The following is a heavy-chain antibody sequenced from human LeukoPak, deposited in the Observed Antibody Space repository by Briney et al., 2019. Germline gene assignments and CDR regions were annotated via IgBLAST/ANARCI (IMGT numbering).Heavy chain of an antibody. V-gene: IGHV1-3*01. CDR2: ISAGNGNT. J-gene: IGHJ4*02. CDR3: ARDSGSGNNDY. D-gene: IGHD1-26*01. Sequence: GASVKVSCEASGYIFTSYGFAWVRQAPGQRLEWMGWISAGNGNTKYSQNLQGRVTFISNTSATTAFMELSSLRSEDAAVYYCARDSGSGNNDYWGQGTLVTVSS. CDR1: GYIFTSYG.